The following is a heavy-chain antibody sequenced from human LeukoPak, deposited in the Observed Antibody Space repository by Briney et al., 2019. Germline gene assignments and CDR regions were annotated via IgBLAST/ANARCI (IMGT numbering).Heavy chain of an antibody. Sequence: SETLSLTCTVSGGSISSYYWSWIRQPPGKGLEWIGYIYYSGSTNYNPSLKSRVTISVDTSKNQFSLKLSSVTAADTAAYYCARGYSGYDAFDIWGQGTMVTVSS. CDR2: IYYSGST. J-gene: IGHJ3*02. D-gene: IGHD5-12*01. CDR3: ARGYSGYDAFDI. CDR1: GGSISSYY. V-gene: IGHV4-59*01.